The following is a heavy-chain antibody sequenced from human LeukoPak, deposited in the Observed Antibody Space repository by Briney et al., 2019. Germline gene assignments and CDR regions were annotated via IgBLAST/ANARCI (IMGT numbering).Heavy chain of an antibody. D-gene: IGHD1-26*01. CDR3: ARDLLGWELHYFDY. CDR2: ISGSSSYI. V-gene: IGHV3-21*01. CDR1: GFAFSTYN. J-gene: IGHJ4*02. Sequence: GGSLRLSCAASGFAFSTYNMNWVRQAPGKGLEWVSSISGSSSYIYYADSVKGRFSISRDNAKNSLYLQMNSLRAEDTAVYYCARDLLGWELHYFDYWGQGTLVTVSS.